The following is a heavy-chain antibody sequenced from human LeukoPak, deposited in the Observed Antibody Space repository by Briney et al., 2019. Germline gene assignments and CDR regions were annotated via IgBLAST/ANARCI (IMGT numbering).Heavy chain of an antibody. D-gene: IGHD2-21*02. V-gene: IGHV4-61*01. J-gene: IGHJ5*02. CDR2: IYYSGST. CDR3: ARHIVVVTDYRHGWFDP. CDR1: GGSVSSGSYY. Sequence: KSSETLSLTCIVSGGSVSSGSYYWSWIRQPPGKGLGWIGYIYYSGSTKYNPSLKSRVTISVDTAKNQFSLKLSSVTAADTAVYYCARHIVVVTDYRHGWFDPWGQGALVTVSS.